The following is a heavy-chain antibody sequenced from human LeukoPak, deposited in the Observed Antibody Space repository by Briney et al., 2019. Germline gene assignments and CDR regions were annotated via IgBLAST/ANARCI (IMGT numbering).Heavy chain of an antibody. V-gene: IGHV3-7*01. J-gene: IGHJ4*02. CDR2: MRHDGSEE. CDR1: GLSISGQW. D-gene: IGHD3-16*02. CDR3: GYTNDFYH. Sequence: GGSLRLSCVASGLSISGQWMNWVRQAPGQGLEWVANMRHDGSEEYYVDSVKGRFTVSRDDGRNSVSLKMNSVRAEDTAVYYCGYTNDFYHWGQGTLVVVSS.